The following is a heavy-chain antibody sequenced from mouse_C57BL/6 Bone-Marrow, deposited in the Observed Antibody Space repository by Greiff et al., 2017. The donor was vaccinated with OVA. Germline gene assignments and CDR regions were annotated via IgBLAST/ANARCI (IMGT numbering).Heavy chain of an antibody. Sequence: VQLQQSGPELVKPGASVKISCKASGYSFTSYYIHWVKPRPGQGLEWIGWIYPGSGNTKYNEKFKGKATLTAETSSSTAYMQLRSLTTEDSAVEYCAREGDDGFFDYWGQGTTLTVSS. V-gene: IGHV1-66*01. CDR1: GYSFTSYY. CDR3: AREGDDGFFDY. D-gene: IGHD2-3*01. J-gene: IGHJ2*01. CDR2: IYPGSGNT.